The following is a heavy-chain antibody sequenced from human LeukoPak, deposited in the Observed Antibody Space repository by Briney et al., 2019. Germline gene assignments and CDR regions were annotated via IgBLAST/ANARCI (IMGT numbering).Heavy chain of an antibody. CDR2: IYYSGST. D-gene: IGHD2-2*01. CDR3: ASVEDIVVVPAAEGDAFDI. J-gene: IGHJ3*02. Sequence: NPPETLSLTCTVSGGSISSSSYYWGWIRQPPGKGLEWIGSIYYSGSTYYNPSLKSRVTISVDTSKNQFSLKLSSVTAADTAVYYCASVEDIVVVPAAEGDAFDIWGQGTMVTVPS. CDR1: GGSISSSSYY. V-gene: IGHV4-39*01.